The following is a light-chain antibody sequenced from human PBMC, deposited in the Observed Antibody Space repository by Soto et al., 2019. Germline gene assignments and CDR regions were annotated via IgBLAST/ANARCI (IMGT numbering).Light chain of an antibody. CDR3: QQYDKSPLA. CDR2: GVS. CDR1: QSVSNSH. Sequence: ESVLTQSPGTLSLSPGERATLSCRASQSVSNSHLAWHQQKPGQAPRLLIFGVSSRAAGIPDRFSGSGSGTDFTLTISRLEPEYYAVYYCQQYDKSPLALDGGPKV. J-gene: IGKJ4*01. V-gene: IGKV3-20*01.